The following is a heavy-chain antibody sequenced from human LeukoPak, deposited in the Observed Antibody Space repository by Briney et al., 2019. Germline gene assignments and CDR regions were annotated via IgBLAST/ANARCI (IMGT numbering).Heavy chain of an antibody. Sequence: SGPTLVKPTQTLTLTCTFSGFSLSTSGVGVGWIRQPPGKALEWPALIYWNDDKRYSPSLKSRLTITKDTPKNQVVLTMTNMDPVDTATYYCAHRLVESSSWSYDYWGQGTLVTVSS. CDR1: GFSLSTSGVG. V-gene: IGHV2-5*01. CDR2: IYWNDDK. D-gene: IGHD6-13*01. CDR3: AHRLVESSSWSYDY. J-gene: IGHJ4*02.